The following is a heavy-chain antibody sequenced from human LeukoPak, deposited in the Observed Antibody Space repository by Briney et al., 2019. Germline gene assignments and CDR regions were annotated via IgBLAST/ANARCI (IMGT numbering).Heavy chain of an antibody. Sequence: GGSLRLPCGASGFMFSNNWMSWVRQAPGKGLEWMANIKPDGSNEYYADSVKGRFTISRDNAKNSLYLHMNSLRVEDTAIYYCVININWSFGSWGQGDVVIVSS. J-gene: IGHJ4*02. CDR1: GFMFSNNW. CDR3: VININWSFGS. V-gene: IGHV3-7*01. CDR2: IKPDGSNE. D-gene: IGHD1-1*01.